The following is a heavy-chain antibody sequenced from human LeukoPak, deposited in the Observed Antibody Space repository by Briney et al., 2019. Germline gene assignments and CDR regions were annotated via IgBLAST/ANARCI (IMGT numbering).Heavy chain of an antibody. CDR3: ARTNWNYVDY. D-gene: IGHD1-20*01. CDR1: GGSISSGDYY. CDR2: IFYSGST. V-gene: IGHV4-31*03. J-gene: IGHJ4*02. Sequence: PSETLSLTCSVSGGSISSGDYYWRWIRQHPGKGLEWIGYIFYSGSTYYNPSLKSRVTISVDTSKNQFSLKLSSVTAADTAVYYCARTNWNYVDYWGQGTLVTVSS.